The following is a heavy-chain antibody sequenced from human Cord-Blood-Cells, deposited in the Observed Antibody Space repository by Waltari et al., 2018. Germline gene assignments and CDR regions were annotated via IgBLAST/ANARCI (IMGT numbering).Heavy chain of an antibody. CDR2: IRSKANSYAT. V-gene: IGHV3-73*02. D-gene: IGHD3-10*01. Sequence: EVQLVESGGGLVQPGGSLKLSCAASGFTFSGSAMHWVRQASGKGLEGVGRIRSKANSYATAYAASVKSRFTISRDDSKNTAYLQMNSLKTEDTAVYYCTTPGSFDYWGQGTLVTVSS. CDR3: TTPGSFDY. CDR1: GFTFSGSA. J-gene: IGHJ4*02.